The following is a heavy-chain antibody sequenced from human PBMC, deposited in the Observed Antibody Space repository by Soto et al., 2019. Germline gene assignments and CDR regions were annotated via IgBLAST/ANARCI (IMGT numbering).Heavy chain of an antibody. CDR1: GYNFTNYG. J-gene: IGHJ1*01. CDR3: ARDIVVGTLVIPFFFYNCDLMSF. V-gene: IGHV1-18*04. D-gene: IGHD1-1*01. CDR2: ISGYNGNT. Sequence: ASVQPTCKASGYNFTNYGISWGRQAPGQGLQWMGWISGYNGNTHDAHKFQGRVTLTTDTSTATAYIELRSLRSDDTAVYYCARDIVVGTLVIPFFFYNCDLMSFCGQG.